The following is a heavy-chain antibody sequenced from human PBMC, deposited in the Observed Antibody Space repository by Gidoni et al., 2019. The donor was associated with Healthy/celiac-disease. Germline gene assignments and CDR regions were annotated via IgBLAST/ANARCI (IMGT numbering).Heavy chain of an antibody. J-gene: IGHJ4*02. Sequence: QVQLVQSGAAVQQPGSSVKVPCKDSVGTFSSYAISWVRQAPGQGLEWMGGIIPIFGTANYAQKFQGRVTITADESTSTAYMELSSLRSEDTAVYYCATGGYSYGYEADYWGQGTLVTVSS. CDR2: IIPIFGTA. D-gene: IGHD5-18*01. V-gene: IGHV1-69*01. CDR1: VGTFSSYA. CDR3: ATGGYSYGYEADY.